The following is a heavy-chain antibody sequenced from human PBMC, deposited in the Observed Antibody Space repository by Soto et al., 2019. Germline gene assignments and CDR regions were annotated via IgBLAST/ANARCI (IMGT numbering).Heavy chain of an antibody. J-gene: IGHJ4*02. V-gene: IGHV3-23*01. CDR3: AKDRRIGATMRHFDY. Sequence: GSLRLSCAASGFTFSNYAMSWVRQAPGKGLEWVSSISGSGIYTYYADSVKGRFTISRDNSKNTVSLQMNSLRAEDTAGYYCAKDRRIGATMRHFDYWGQGALVTVSS. CDR2: ISGSGIYT. CDR1: GFTFSNYA. D-gene: IGHD1-26*01.